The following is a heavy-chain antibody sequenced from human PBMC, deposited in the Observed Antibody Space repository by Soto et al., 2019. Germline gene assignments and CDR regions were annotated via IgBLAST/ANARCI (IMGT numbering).Heavy chain of an antibody. CDR1: GFAFSYHG. Sequence: QVQLVESGGGVVQPGTSLRLSCAASGFAFSYHGIHWVRQAPGKGLEWVAVTWSGGRGEYYADSVRGRFTISRDNSKNMLYLQMNSLRAEDTAVYYCARDQGGQSGNFIFDNWGQGTLVTVSS. CDR2: TWSGGRGE. D-gene: IGHD1-26*01. J-gene: IGHJ4*02. V-gene: IGHV3-33*01. CDR3: ARDQGGQSGNFIFDN.